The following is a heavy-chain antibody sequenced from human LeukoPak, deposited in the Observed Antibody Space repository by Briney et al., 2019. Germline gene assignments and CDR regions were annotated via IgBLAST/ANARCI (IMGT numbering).Heavy chain of an antibody. V-gene: IGHV3-30-3*01. CDR1: GFTFSSYA. Sequence: GGSLRLSCAASGFTFSSYAMHWVRQAPGKGLEWVAVISYDRSNKYYADSVKGRFTISRDHSKNTLYLQMNSLRAEDTAVYYCAKGDSFRGTAMAYDYWGQGTLVTVSS. CDR2: ISYDRSNK. D-gene: IGHD5-18*01. J-gene: IGHJ4*02. CDR3: AKGDSFRGTAMAYDY.